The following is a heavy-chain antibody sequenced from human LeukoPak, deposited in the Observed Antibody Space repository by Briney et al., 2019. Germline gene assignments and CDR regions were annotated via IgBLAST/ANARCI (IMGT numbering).Heavy chain of an antibody. Sequence: GASVKVSCKASGYTFTSYYMHWVRQAPGQGLEWMGIINPSGGSTSYAQKFQGRVTMTRDTSTSTVYMELSSLRSEDTAVYYCARGGGITMVRGVLLPFDPWGQGTLVTVSS. J-gene: IGHJ5*02. CDR3: ARGGGITMVRGVLLPFDP. CDR1: GYTFTSYY. D-gene: IGHD3-10*01. V-gene: IGHV1-46*01. CDR2: INPSGGST.